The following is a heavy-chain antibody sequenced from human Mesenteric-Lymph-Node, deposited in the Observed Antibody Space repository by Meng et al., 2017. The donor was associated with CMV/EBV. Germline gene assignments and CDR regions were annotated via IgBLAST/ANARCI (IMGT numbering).Heavy chain of an antibody. V-gene: IGHV4-59*01. J-gene: IGHJ6*02. Sequence: GSLRLSCTVSGGSISGYFWNWIRQPPGKGLEWIGYINYSGKTNQNPSLKSRVNISVDTSKNHFSLKLSSVTAADTAVYYCARVSRGMDVWGQGTTVTVSS. CDR3: ARVSRGMDV. CDR2: INYSGKT. CDR1: GGSISGYF.